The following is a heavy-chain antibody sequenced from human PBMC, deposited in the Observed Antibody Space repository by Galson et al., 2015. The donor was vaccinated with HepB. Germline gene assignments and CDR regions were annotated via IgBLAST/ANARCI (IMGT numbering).Heavy chain of an antibody. CDR1: GGTFSSYA. CDR3: ATDPPHHGDFWSGWFGYYGMDV. CDR2: IIPIFGTA. Sequence: SVKVSCKASGGTFSSYAISWVRQAPGQGLEWMGGIIPIFGTANYAQKFQGTVTITADESTSTAYMELSSLRSEDTAVYYCATDPPHHGDFWSGWFGYYGMDVWGQGTTVTVSS. V-gene: IGHV1-69*13. D-gene: IGHD3-3*01. J-gene: IGHJ6*02.